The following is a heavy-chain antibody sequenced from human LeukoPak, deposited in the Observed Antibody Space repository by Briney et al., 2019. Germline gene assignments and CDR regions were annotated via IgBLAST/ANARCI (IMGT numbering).Heavy chain of an antibody. Sequence: GGSLRLSCAASGFTFSSYSMNWVRQAPGKGLEWVSSISSSSSYIYYADSVKGRFTISRDNAKNSLYLQMNSLRAEDTAVYYCARWGTHEVELEDYWGQGTLVTVSS. V-gene: IGHV3-21*01. CDR2: ISSSSSYI. CDR1: GFTFSSYS. D-gene: IGHD3-16*01. J-gene: IGHJ4*02. CDR3: ARWGTHEVELEDY.